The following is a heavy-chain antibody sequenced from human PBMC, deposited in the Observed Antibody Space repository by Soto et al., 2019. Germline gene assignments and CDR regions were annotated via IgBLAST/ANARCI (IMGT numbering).Heavy chain of an antibody. CDR1: GDSLSSYY. CDR2: ICYSGST. CDR3: ARAKSNYPTFDH. Sequence: SETLSLTCTVSGDSLSSYYWRLIRQPPGKGLEWIGYICYSGSTTYDPSLRSRVTMSVEKSKNQFSLRLSSVTAADTDVYCCARAKSNYPTFDHWGQGSQVT. D-gene: IGHD4-4*01. V-gene: IGHV4-59*01. J-gene: IGHJ4*02.